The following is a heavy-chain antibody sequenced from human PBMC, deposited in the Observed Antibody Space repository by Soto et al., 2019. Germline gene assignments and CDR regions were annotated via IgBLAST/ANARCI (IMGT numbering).Heavy chain of an antibody. J-gene: IGHJ3*02. D-gene: IGHD2-15*01. V-gene: IGHV4-31*03. CDR3: ARAPLPYCSGGSCYPGGAFDI. CDR1: GGSISSGGYY. CDR2: IYYSGST. Sequence: ASETLYITCTVSGGSISSGGYYWSWIRQHPGKGLEWIGYIYYSGSTYYNPSLKSRVTISVDTSKNQFSLKLSSVTAADTAVYYCARAPLPYCSGGSCYPGGAFDIWGQGTMVTVSS.